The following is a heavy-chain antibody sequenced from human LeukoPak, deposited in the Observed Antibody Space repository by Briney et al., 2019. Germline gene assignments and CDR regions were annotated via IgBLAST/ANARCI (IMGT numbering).Heavy chain of an antibody. CDR3: ATDQPQAGTVTTPGRYFY. V-gene: IGHV1-24*01. CDR1: GYTLTELP. CDR2: FDPEDDET. J-gene: IGHJ4*02. D-gene: IGHD4-17*01. Sequence: GASVKVSCKVSGYTLTELPIHWVRQAPGKGLEWLGGFDPEDDETIYAQKFQGRVSMTEDTSTDTAYMELSSLRSDDTAVYYCATDQPQAGTVTTPGRYFYWGQGTLVTVSS.